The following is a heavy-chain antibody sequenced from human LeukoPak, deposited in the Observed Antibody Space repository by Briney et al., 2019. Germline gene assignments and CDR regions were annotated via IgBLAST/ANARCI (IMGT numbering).Heavy chain of an antibody. Sequence: GGSLRLSCAASGFNFIDYSMNWVLQAQGKGLEWISYIGISSGNTKYADSVKGRFTISRDKARNSLYLQMNSLRVEDTAVYYCARDHRYAFDNWGHGTLVTVSS. D-gene: IGHD5-12*01. CDR1: GFNFIDYS. CDR3: ARDHRYAFDN. CDR2: IGISSGNT. J-gene: IGHJ4*01. V-gene: IGHV3-48*01.